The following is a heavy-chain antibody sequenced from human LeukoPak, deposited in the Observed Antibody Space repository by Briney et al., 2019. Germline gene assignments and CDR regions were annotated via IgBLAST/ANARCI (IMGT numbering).Heavy chain of an antibody. J-gene: IGHJ6*03. V-gene: IGHV3-30-3*01. CDR2: ISYDGSNK. CDR3: ARVVIAARPNYYYYYYMDV. Sequence: PGGSLRLSCAASGFTFSSYAMHWIRQAPGKGLEWVAVISYDGSNKYYADSVKGRFTISRDKAKNSLYLQMNSLRAEDTAVYYCARVVIAARPNYYYYYYMDVWGKGTTVTVSS. D-gene: IGHD6-6*01. CDR1: GFTFSSYA.